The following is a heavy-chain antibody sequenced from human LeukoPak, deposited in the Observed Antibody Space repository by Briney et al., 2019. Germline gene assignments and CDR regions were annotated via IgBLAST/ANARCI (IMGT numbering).Heavy chain of an antibody. CDR1: GFTFSSYS. J-gene: IGHJ4*02. V-gene: IGHV3-21*01. Sequence: GSLRLSCAASGFTFSSYSMNWVRQAPGKGLEWVSSTSSSSYIYYADSVKGRFTISRDNAKNSLYLQMNSLRAEDTAVYYCARKGFGAGTYYFDYWGQGTLVTVSS. D-gene: IGHD1-7*01. CDR2: TSSSSYI. CDR3: ARKGFGAGTYYFDY.